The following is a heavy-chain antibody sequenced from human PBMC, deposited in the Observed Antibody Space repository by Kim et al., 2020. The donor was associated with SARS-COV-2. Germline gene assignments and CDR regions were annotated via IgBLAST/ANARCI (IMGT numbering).Heavy chain of an antibody. CDR3: TTARGGHY. J-gene: IGHJ4*02. CDR2: DGGTP. Sequence: DGGTPDYPAPVKGRFTISRDDSKNTLYLQMNSVKTEDTAIYYCTTARGGHYWGQGTLVIVSS. V-gene: IGHV3-15*01. D-gene: IGHD3-16*01.